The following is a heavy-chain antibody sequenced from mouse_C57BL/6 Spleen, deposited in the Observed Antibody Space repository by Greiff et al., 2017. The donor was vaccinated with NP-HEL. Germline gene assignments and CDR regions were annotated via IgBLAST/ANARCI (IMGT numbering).Heavy chain of an antibody. J-gene: IGHJ1*03. D-gene: IGHD1-1*01. CDR3: ARFTVIYYYGSSYGYFDV. CDR2: IDPSDSET. CDR1: GYTFTSYW. Sequence: VQLQQSGAELVRPGSSVKLSCKASGYTFTSYWMHWVKQRPIQGLEWIGNIDPSDSETHYNQKFKDKATLTVDKSSSTAYMQLSSLTSEDSAVYYCARFTVIYYYGSSYGYFDVWGTGTTVTVSS. V-gene: IGHV1-52*01.